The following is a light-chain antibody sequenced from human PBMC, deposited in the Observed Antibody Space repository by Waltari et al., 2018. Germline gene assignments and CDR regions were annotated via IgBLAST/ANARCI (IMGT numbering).Light chain of an antibody. CDR2: DAT. CDR1: QTVNMY. CDR3: QQRNHWIT. J-gene: IGKJ5*01. Sequence: EIVLTQSPATLSLSPGDRATLSCRASQTVNMYLAWYQQKPGQGPRLLIYDATDRAAGVQARFSGSGSGTEFTLTISSLEPEDFAVYHCQQRNHWITFGQGTRLEI. V-gene: IGKV3-11*01.